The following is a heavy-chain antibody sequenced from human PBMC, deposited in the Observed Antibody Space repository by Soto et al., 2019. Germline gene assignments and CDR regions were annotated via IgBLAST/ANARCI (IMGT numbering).Heavy chain of an antibody. CDR2: IIPILGIA. CDR3: ASLYYYDSSGYSTINYYYYGMDV. CDR1: GGTFSSYT. V-gene: IGHV1-69*02. J-gene: IGHJ6*02. D-gene: IGHD3-22*01. Sequence: QVQLVQSGAEVKKPGSSVKVSCKASGGTFSSYTISWVRQAPGQGLEWMGRIIPILGIANYAQKFQGRVTITADKSTSTAYMELSSLRSEDTAVYYCASLYYYDSSGYSTINYYYYGMDVWGQGTTVTVSS.